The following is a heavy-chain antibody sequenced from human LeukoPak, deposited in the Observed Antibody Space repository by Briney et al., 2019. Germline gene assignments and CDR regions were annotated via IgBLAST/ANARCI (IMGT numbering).Heavy chain of an antibody. Sequence: ASVKVSFKASGYTFTSYYMHWVRQAPGQGLEWMGIINPSGGSTSYAQKFQGRVTMTRDTSTSTVYMELSSLRSEDTAVYYCARDPPSVGDYDSSGTDYWGQGTLVTVSS. V-gene: IGHV1-46*01. CDR1: GYTFTSYY. D-gene: IGHD3-22*01. CDR3: ARDPPSVGDYDSSGTDY. CDR2: INPSGGST. J-gene: IGHJ4*02.